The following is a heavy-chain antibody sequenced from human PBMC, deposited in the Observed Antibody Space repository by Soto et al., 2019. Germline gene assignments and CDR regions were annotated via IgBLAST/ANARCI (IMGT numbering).Heavy chain of an antibody. V-gene: IGHV3-23*01. CDR2: ISGSGGST. Sequence: GGSLRLSCAASGFTFSSYAMSWVRQAPGKGLEWVSAISGSGGSTYYADSVKGRFTISRDNSKNTLYLQMNSLRAEDTAVYYCAKVWGNIVATKSYYYYMDVWGKGTTVTVSS. CDR1: GFTFSSYA. J-gene: IGHJ6*03. CDR3: AKVWGNIVATKSYYYYMDV. D-gene: IGHD5-12*01.